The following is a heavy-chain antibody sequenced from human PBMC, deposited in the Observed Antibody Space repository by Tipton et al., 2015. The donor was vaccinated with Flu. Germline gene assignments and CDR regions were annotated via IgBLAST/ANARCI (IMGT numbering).Heavy chain of an antibody. J-gene: IGHJ6*02. CDR3: ARDLWNDRRVYYYYGVDV. CDR1: GDSISTTIYY. D-gene: IGHD1-1*01. Sequence: GSLRLSCTVSGDSISTTIYYWGWVRQPPGKGLEWIGSIYYSGTTYYNPSLKSRATVSVDPPKNQFSLSLTSLTAADTAVYYCARDLWNDRRVYYYYGVDVWGRGTTVTVSS. V-gene: IGHV4-39*07. CDR2: IYYSGTT.